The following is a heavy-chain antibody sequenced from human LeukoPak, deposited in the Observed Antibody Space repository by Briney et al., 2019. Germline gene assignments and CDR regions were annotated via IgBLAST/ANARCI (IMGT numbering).Heavy chain of an antibody. D-gene: IGHD3-10*01. J-gene: IGHJ4*02. Sequence: GGSLRLSCAASGFTFSSYWIHWVRQAPGKGLVWVSRINSDGSSTTYADSVKGRFTISRDNAKNTLYLQMNSLRAEDTAVYYCASPDYGSGSYYVDYWGQGTLVTVSS. CDR3: ASPDYGSGSYYVDY. V-gene: IGHV3-74*01. CDR1: GFTFSSYW. CDR2: INSDGSST.